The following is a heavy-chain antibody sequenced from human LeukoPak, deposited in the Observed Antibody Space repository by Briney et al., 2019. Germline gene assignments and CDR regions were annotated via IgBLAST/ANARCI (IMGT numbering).Heavy chain of an antibody. V-gene: IGHV4-31*03. D-gene: IGHD4-23*01. CDR1: GGSISSGGYY. CDR3: ARRSRRWAPLAFDY. CDR2: IYYSGST. Sequence: SETLSLTCTVSGGSISSGGYYWSWIRQHPGKGLEWIGYIYYSGSTNYNPSLKSRVTISVDTSKNQFSLKLSSVTAADTAVYYCARRSRRWAPLAFDYWGQGTLVTVSS. J-gene: IGHJ4*02.